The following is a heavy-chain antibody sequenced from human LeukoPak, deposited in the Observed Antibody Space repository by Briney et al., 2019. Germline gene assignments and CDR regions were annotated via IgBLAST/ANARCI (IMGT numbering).Heavy chain of an antibody. D-gene: IGHD3-22*01. CDR3: ARDAYDSSGLLRFLWFDP. CDR1: GGSFNGYY. V-gene: IGHV4-34*10. J-gene: IGHJ5*02. CDR2: INHSGST. Sequence: SETLSLTCAVYGGSFNGYYWSWIRQPPGKGLEWIGEINHSGSTNYNPSLKSRVTMSVDTSKNQFSLKLSSVTAADTAVYYCARDAYDSSGLLRFLWFDPWGQGTLVTVSS.